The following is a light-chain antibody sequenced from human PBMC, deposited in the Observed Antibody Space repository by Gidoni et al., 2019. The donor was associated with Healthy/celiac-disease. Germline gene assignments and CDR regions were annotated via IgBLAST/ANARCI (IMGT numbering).Light chain of an antibody. J-gene: IGKJ1*01. CDR3: QQRSNWPLT. Sequence: EILLTQSPATLSLSPGERATLSCRASQSASSYLAWYQQKPGQAPRLLIYDASNRAPGIPARFSGSGSGTDFTLTISSLEPEDFAVYYCQQRSNWPLTFXQXTKVEIK. CDR1: QSASSY. V-gene: IGKV3-11*01. CDR2: DAS.